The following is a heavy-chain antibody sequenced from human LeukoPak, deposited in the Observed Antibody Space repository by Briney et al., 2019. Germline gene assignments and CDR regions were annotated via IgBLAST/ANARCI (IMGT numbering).Heavy chain of an antibody. Sequence: ASVKVCCKASVYTFTSYDINWVRQATGPGLEWMGWMNPNSGNTGYAQTFQGRVTMTRNTSISTAYMELSSLRSEDTAVYYCARGSIAARPLGYWGQGTLVTVSS. CDR1: VYTFTSYD. CDR3: ARGSIAARPLGY. J-gene: IGHJ4*02. CDR2: MNPNSGNT. D-gene: IGHD6-6*01. V-gene: IGHV1-8*01.